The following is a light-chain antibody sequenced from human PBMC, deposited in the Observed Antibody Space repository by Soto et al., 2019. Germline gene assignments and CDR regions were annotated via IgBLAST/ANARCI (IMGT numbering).Light chain of an antibody. CDR1: QSVSSSF. Sequence: EIVLTQSPGTLSLSPGERATLSCRASQSVSSSFLAWYQQKPGQAPRLLIYDASNRATGIPDRFSGSGSGTDFTLTISRLEPEDSAVYYCQQYGSSSMWTFGQGTKVEI. CDR2: DAS. J-gene: IGKJ1*01. CDR3: QQYGSSSMWT. V-gene: IGKV3-20*01.